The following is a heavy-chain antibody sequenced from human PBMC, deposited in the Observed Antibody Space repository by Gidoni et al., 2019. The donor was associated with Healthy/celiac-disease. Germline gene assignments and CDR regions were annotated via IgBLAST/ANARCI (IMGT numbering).Heavy chain of an antibody. CDR2: IWYDGSNK. D-gene: IGHD2-2*01. V-gene: IGHV3-33*01. J-gene: IGHJ6*02. CDR1: GFTFSSYG. Sequence: QLHLVGSGGGVVQPGRSLSLSCAASGFTFSSYGMHWVRQAPGKGREWVAVIWYDGSNKYYADSVKGRFTISRDNSKNTLYLQMNSRRAEDTAVYYCARDFSRGMDVWGQGTTVTVSS. CDR3: ARDFSRGMDV.